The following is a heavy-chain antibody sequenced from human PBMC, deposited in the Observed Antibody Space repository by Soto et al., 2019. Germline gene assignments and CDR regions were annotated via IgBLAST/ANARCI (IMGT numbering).Heavy chain of an antibody. CDR3: ASGASRRYPYVFES. Sequence: QAQVVQSGAEVRKPGSSVKLSCKASEGTFNSYAIAWVRQAPGQGLEWMGGIIPYYNTLNYAQKFQDRVTITADDSTNTVYKELSSLRSADTAVYFCASGASRRYPYVFESWAQGTLVTVSS. D-gene: IGHD6-13*01. V-gene: IGHV1-69*01. J-gene: IGHJ4*02. CDR2: IIPYYNTL. CDR1: EGTFNSYA.